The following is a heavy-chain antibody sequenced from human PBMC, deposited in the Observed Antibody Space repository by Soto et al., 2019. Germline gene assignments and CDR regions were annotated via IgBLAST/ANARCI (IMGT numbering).Heavy chain of an antibody. CDR3: AKDHCISTSCYPSGMDV. J-gene: IGHJ6*02. CDR2: ISYDGSNK. Sequence: GGSLRLSCAASGFTFSSYGMHWVRQAPGKGLEWVAVISYDGSNKYYADYVKGRFTISRDNSKNTLYLQMNSLRAEDTAVYYCAKDHCISTSCYPSGMDVWGQGTTVTVSS. CDR1: GFTFSSYG. V-gene: IGHV3-30*18. D-gene: IGHD2-2*01.